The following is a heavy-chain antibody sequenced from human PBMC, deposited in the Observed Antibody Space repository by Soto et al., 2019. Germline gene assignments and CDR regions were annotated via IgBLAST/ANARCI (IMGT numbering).Heavy chain of an antibody. V-gene: IGHV4-59*06. CDR1: GGSIRSYC. J-gene: IGHJ3*02. CDR3: ASSIAAAGVRGAFDI. Sequence: SETLSLTCTVSGGSIRSYCWTWIRQPPGEGLEWIGYIYYSGSTYYNPSLKSRVTISVDTSKNQFSLKLSSVTAADTAVYYCASSIAAAGVRGAFDIWGQGTMVTVSS. CDR2: IYYSGST. D-gene: IGHD6-13*01.